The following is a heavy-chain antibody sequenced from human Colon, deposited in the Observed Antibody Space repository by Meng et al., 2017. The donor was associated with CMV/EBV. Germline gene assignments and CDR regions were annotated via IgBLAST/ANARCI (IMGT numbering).Heavy chain of an antibody. CDR1: GFPIDRYT. CDR3: ARVFHWGFEH. Sequence: LSCETSGFPIDRYTMAWVRQAPGKGLEWVSSVSSNSDNTYSADSVKGRFTISRDNARKSVDLQMNGLRADDTAVYYCARVFHWGFEHWGQGTLVTVSS. V-gene: IGHV3-21*01. D-gene: IGHD7-27*01. CDR2: VSSNSDNT. J-gene: IGHJ4*02.